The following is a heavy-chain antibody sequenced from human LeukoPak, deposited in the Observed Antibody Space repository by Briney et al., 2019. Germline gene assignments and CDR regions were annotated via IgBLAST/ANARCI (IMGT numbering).Heavy chain of an antibody. D-gene: IGHD2-21*01. CDR2: VNPISGGT. CDR1: GYTFTGYY. J-gene: IGHJ6*03. Sequence: ASVKVSCKASGYTFTGYYTHWVRQAPGQGLEWLGWVNPISGGTNYAQRFQGRVTMTRDTSISSAYMELNRLISDDTAVYYCARIVQLRLNPYYYYYIDVWGNGTTVTVSS. V-gene: IGHV1-2*02. CDR3: ARIVQLRLNPYYYYYIDV.